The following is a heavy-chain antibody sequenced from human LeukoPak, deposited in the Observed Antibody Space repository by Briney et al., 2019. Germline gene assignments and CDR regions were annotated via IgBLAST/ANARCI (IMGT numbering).Heavy chain of an antibody. D-gene: IGHD6-13*01. CDR3: ARGWGILDWFDP. Sequence: SETLSLTCTVSGGSISSYYWSWIRQPPGKGLEWIGYIYYSGSTNYNPSLKSRVTISVDTSKNQFSLKLSSVTAADTAVYYCARGWGILDWFDPWGQGTLDTVSS. J-gene: IGHJ5*02. CDR1: GGSISSYY. CDR2: IYYSGST. V-gene: IGHV4-59*01.